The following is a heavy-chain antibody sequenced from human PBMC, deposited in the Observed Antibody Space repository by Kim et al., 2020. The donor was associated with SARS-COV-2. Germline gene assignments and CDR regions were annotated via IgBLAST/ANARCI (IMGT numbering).Heavy chain of an antibody. CDR3: VRGVAVDDFDY. CDR2: I. V-gene: IGHV6-1*01. J-gene: IGHJ4*02. Sequence: IDYAVSVESRININVDTSKNQLSLHLNSMTPEDTAVYYCVRGVAVDDFDYWGQGTLVTVSS. D-gene: IGHD6-19*01.